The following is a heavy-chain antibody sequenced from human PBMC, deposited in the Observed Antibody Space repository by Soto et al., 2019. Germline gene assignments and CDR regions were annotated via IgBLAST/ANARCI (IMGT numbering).Heavy chain of an antibody. Sequence: QVQLQESGPGLVKPSETLSLTCTVSGGSISSYYWSWIRQPPGKGLEWIGYIYYTGSTDHNPALKSRVTISLDTSKNQVSLQLTSVTAADTAVYYCAAAPRYWGQGVLVTVSS. CDR1: GGSISSYY. J-gene: IGHJ4*02. V-gene: IGHV4-59*01. CDR2: IYYTGST. D-gene: IGHD2-15*01. CDR3: AAAPRY.